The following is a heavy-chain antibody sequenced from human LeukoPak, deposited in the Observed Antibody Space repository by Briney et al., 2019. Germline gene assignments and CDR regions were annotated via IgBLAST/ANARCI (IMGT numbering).Heavy chain of an antibody. D-gene: IGHD1-14*01. V-gene: IGHV1-18*01. CDR3: ARGPHTITSRVDY. J-gene: IGHJ4*02. CDR2: ISGYDANT. Sequence: ASVKVSCKGSGYNITRYGNGWVRMAPGQGLELIGWISGYDANTKYAQTVQDRVTLTTDTSTSTAYMEVTSLRPDDTAVYYCARGPHTITSRVDYWGQGTLVAVSS. CDR1: GYNITRYG.